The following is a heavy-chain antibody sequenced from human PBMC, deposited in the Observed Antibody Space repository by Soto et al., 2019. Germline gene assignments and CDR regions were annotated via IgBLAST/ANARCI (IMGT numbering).Heavy chain of an antibody. Sequence: GGSLRLSCAASGFTFSSYSMNWVRQAPGKGLEWVSSISSSSSYICYADSVKGRFTISRDNAKNSLYLQMNSLRAEDTAVYFCAREEYGDFYFDYSGQGTLVTVSS. J-gene: IGHJ4*02. CDR3: AREEYGDFYFDY. D-gene: IGHD4-17*01. V-gene: IGHV3-21*01. CDR2: ISSSSSYI. CDR1: GFTFSSYS.